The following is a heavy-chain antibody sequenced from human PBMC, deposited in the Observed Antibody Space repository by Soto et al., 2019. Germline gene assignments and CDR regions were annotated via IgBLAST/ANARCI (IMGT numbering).Heavy chain of an antibody. Sequence: GGSLRLSCAASGFTFSSYAMHWVRQAPGKGLDWVAVISYDGSNKYYADSVKGRFTISRDNSKNTLYLQMNSLRAEDTAVYYCARDLAPVEMATKFGNYFDYWGQGTLVTVSS. CDR2: ISYDGSNK. V-gene: IGHV3-30-3*01. CDR1: GFTFSSYA. D-gene: IGHD1-26*01. CDR3: ARDLAPVEMATKFGNYFDY. J-gene: IGHJ4*02.